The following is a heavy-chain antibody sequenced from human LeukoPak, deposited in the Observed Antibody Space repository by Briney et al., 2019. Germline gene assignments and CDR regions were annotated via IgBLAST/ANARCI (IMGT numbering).Heavy chain of an antibody. J-gene: IGHJ6*02. CDR3: ARNYGSGSYYLYYGMDV. V-gene: IGHV3-21*05. D-gene: IGHD3-10*01. CDR2: ISSSSSYT. CDR1: GFTFSTYG. Sequence: GGSLRLSCVASGFTFSTYGMHWVRQAPGKGPEWVSYISSSSSYTNYADSVKGRFTISRDNAKNSLYLQMNSLRAEDTAVYYCARNYGSGSYYLYYGMDVWGQGTTVTVSS.